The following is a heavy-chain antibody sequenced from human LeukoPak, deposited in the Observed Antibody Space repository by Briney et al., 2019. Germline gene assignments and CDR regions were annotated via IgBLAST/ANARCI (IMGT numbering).Heavy chain of an antibody. Sequence: GASVKVSCKASGGTFSSYAISWVRQAPGQGLEWMGRIIPILGIANYAQKFQGRVTITADKSTSTAYMELSSLRSEDTAVYYCARGSANVVPAAILVFDYWGQGTLVTVSS. CDR2: IIPILGIA. V-gene: IGHV1-69*04. D-gene: IGHD2-2*02. CDR3: ARGSANVVPAAILVFDY. J-gene: IGHJ4*02. CDR1: GGTFSSYA.